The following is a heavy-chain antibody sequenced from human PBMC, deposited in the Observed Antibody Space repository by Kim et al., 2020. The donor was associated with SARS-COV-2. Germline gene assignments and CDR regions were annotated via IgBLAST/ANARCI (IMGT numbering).Heavy chain of an antibody. CDR2: IYHSGST. CDR1: GGSISSSNW. J-gene: IGHJ6*02. CDR3: ASFGYSSGWYRPGMDV. Sequence: AETLSLTCSVSGGSISSSNWWSWVRQPPGKGLEWIGEIYHSGSTNYNPSLKSRVTISVDKSKNQFSLKLSSVTAADTAVYYCASFGYSSGWYRPGMDVWGQATTVPVSS. V-gene: IGHV4-4*02. D-gene: IGHD6-19*01.